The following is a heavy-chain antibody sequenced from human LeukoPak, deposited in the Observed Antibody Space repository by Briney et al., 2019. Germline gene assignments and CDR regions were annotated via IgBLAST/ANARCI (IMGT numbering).Heavy chain of an antibody. V-gene: IGHV4-31*03. CDR2: IYYSGST. CDR1: GGSISSGGYY. CDR3: AREAPGGYYDSSGYPLGRFDY. Sequence: SETLSLTCTVSGGSISSGGYYWSWIRQHPGKGLEWIGYIYYSGSTYYNPSLKSRVTTSVDTSKNQFSLKLSSVTAADTAVYYCAREAPGGYYDSSGYPLGRFDYWGQGTLVTVSS. J-gene: IGHJ4*02. D-gene: IGHD3-22*01.